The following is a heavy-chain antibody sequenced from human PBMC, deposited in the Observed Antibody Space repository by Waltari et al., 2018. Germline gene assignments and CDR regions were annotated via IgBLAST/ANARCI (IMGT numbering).Heavy chain of an antibody. D-gene: IGHD6-13*01. CDR2: IWYDGSNK. J-gene: IGHJ3*02. CDR1: GFTFRSYG. Sequence: QVQLVESGGGVVQPGRSLRLSCAASGFTFRSYGLPWVRQAPGKGLGWVAVIWYDGSNKYYADSLKGRFTISRDNSKNTLYLQMNSLRAEDTAVYYCAKGRVAAAGMVPLNDAFDIWGQGTMVTVSS. V-gene: IGHV3-33*06. CDR3: AKGRVAAAGMVPLNDAFDI.